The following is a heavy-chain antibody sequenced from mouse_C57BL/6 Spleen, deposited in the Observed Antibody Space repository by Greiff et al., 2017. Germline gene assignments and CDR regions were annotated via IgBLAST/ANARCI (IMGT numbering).Heavy chain of an antibody. CDR3: ARGGSTVVADYAMDY. D-gene: IGHD1-1*01. CDR1: GYAFSSYW. Sequence: VQLQQSGAELVKPGASVKIPCKASGYAFSSYWMNWVKQRPGKGLEWIGQIYPGDGDTNYNGKFKGKATLTADKSSSTAYMQLSSLTSEDSAVYFCARGGSTVVADYAMDYWGQGTSVTVSS. J-gene: IGHJ4*01. CDR2: IYPGDGDT. V-gene: IGHV1-80*01.